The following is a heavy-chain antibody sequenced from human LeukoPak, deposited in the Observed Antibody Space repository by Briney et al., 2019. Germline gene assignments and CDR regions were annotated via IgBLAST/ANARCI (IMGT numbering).Heavy chain of an antibody. Sequence: GGSLRLPCTASGFTFGDYAMSWVRQAPGKGLEWVGFIRSKAYGGTTEYAASVKGRFTISRDDSKSIVYLQMNSLKTEDTAVYYCTREGAYYDFWSGYPWFDYWGQGTLVTVSS. V-gene: IGHV3-49*04. CDR3: TREGAYYDFWSGYPWFDY. D-gene: IGHD3-3*01. CDR2: IRSKAYGGTT. J-gene: IGHJ4*02. CDR1: GFTFGDYA.